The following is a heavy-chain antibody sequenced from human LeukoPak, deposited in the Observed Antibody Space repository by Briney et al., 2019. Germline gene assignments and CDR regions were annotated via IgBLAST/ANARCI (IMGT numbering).Heavy chain of an antibody. CDR3: AKSYSSGWHVFGS. Sequence: GGSLRLSCVASGFSVSSNYMSWVRQAPGKGLEWVSVIYSGATTYYADSVNGRFTISRDNSKNTLYLQMNSLRAEDTAVYYCAKSYSSGWHVFGSWGQGTLVTVSS. CDR2: IYSGATT. D-gene: IGHD6-19*01. CDR1: GFSVSSNY. J-gene: IGHJ4*02. V-gene: IGHV3-66*01.